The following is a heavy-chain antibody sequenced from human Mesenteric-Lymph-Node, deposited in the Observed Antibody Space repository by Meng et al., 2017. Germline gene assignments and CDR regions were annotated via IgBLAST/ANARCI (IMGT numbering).Heavy chain of an antibody. CDR2: ISSSSSYI. CDR3: AREGRELVRGTFTSGADAFDI. J-gene: IGHJ3*02. V-gene: IGHV3-21*01. D-gene: IGHD1-7*01. CDR1: GFTFSSYS. Sequence: GESLKISCAASGFTFSSYSMNWVRQAPGKGLEWVSSISSSSSYIDYADSVKGRFTISRDNAKNSLYLQMNSLRAEDTAVYYCAREGRELVRGTFTSGADAFDIWGQGTMVTVSS.